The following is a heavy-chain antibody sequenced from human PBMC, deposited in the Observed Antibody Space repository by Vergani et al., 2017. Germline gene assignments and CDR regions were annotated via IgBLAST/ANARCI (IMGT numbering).Heavy chain of an antibody. J-gene: IGHJ2*01. Sequence: QVQLQQSGPGLVKPSQTLSLTCAISGDSVSSNSAAWNWIRQSPSRGLEWLGRTYYRSKWYNDYAVSVKSRITINPDTSKNQFSLQLNSVTPEDTAVYYCARKSRGAMYYYGPNWYFDLWGRGTLVTVSS. CDR1: GDSVSSNSAA. CDR3: ARKSRGAMYYYGPNWYFDL. V-gene: IGHV6-1*01. CDR2: TYYRSKWYN. D-gene: IGHD3-10*01.